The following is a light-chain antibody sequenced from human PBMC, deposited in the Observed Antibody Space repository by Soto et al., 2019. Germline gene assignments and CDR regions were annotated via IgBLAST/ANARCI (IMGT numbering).Light chain of an antibody. CDR2: GAS. J-gene: IGKJ2*01. Sequence: DIVLTQSPGTLSLSPGERGTLSCRASQSISSSYLAWYQQKPGQAPRLLIYGASSRATGIPDRFSGSGSGTDFTLTISRLEPEDFAVYYCQHYGGSPLYTFVQGTKLEIK. CDR3: QHYGGSPLYT. CDR1: QSISSSY. V-gene: IGKV3-20*01.